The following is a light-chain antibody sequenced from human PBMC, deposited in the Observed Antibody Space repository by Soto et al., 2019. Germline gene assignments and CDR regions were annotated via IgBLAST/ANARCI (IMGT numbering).Light chain of an antibody. J-gene: IGLJ1*01. CDR3: SSYTSSTDYV. CDR2: EVT. V-gene: IGLV2-14*01. Sequence: LTQPASVSGSPGQSTTISCTGTTSDFGFYNYVSWYQHHPGKAPKLLIYEVTNRHSGVSNRFSGSKSGNTASLTISGLQAEDEADYYCSSYTSSTDYVFGTGTKVTVL. CDR1: TSDFGFYNY.